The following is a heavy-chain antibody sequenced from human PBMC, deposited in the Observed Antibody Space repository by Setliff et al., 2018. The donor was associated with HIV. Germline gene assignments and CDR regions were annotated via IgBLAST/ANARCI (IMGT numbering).Heavy chain of an antibody. J-gene: IGHJ5*02. CDR1: GYTFTGYY. CDR2: INTDSGGT. D-gene: IGHD1-20*01. V-gene: IGHV1-2*02. CDR3: ARNVPGILPRWVGFDP. Sequence: ASVKVSCKASGYTFTGYYMHWVRQAPGQGLVWMGWINTDSGGTNLAQKFLGRVTLTRDTSISTAYMELSRLKSDDTAVYYCARNVPGILPRWVGFDPWGQGTLVTVSS.